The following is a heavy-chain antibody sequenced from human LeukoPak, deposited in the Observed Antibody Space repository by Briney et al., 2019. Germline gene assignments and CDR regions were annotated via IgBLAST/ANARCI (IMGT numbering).Heavy chain of an antibody. CDR2: IYYSGST. V-gene: IGHV4-59*01. CDR1: GGSISSYY. CDR3: ARDLRSTSDRDYYYGMDV. J-gene: IGHJ6*02. Sequence: PSETLSLTCTVSGGSISSYYWSWIRQPPGKGLEWIGYIYYSGSTNYNPSLKSRVTISVDTSKNQFSLKLSSVTAADTAVYYCARDLRSTSDRDYYYGMDVWGQGTMVTVSS. D-gene: IGHD2-2*01.